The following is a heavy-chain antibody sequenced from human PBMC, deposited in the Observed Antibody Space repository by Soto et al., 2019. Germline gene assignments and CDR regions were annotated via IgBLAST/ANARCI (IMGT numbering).Heavy chain of an antibody. J-gene: IGHJ4*02. Sequence: EVQLLESGGGLVQPGGSLRLSCAASRFTFSGYSMSWVRQAPGKGLEWVSGISGSGGSTYYADSVKGRSTISRDNSESTLFLQMNSLRAEDTALYYCAKSYGDTWKHYYFDYWGQGTLVTVSS. CDR3: AKSYGDTWKHYYFDY. D-gene: IGHD3-3*02. CDR1: RFTFSGYS. CDR2: ISGSGGST. V-gene: IGHV3-23*01.